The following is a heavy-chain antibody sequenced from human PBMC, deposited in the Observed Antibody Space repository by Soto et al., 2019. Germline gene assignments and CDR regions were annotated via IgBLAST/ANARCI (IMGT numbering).Heavy chain of an antibody. CDR3: ASRTYYYDSSGDHYGMDV. D-gene: IGHD3-22*01. J-gene: IGHJ6*02. V-gene: IGHV5-51*01. Sequence: PGESLKISCKGSGYSFTSYWIGWVRQMPGKGLEWMGIIYPGDSDTRYSPSFQGQVTISADKSISTAYLQWSSLKASDTAMYYRASRTYYYDSSGDHYGMDVWGQGTTVTVSS. CDR2: IYPGDSDT. CDR1: GYSFTSYW.